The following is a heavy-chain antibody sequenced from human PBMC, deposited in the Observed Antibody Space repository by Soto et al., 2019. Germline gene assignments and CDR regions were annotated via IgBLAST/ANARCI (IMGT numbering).Heavy chain of an antibody. CDR3: ARDYCIGRSCYGFHL. CDR2: TISHSSSI. D-gene: IGHD2-15*01. Sequence: GSLRLSCAGSGFMFTSYSLNWVRQAIGKGLERVSSTISHSSSIAYAHSLKGRFTISRHNANTSLYLLMNSPRAEDTVVYYCARDYCIGRSCYGFHLWGRGT. J-gene: IGHJ5*02. CDR1: GFMFTSYS. V-gene: IGHV3-21*01.